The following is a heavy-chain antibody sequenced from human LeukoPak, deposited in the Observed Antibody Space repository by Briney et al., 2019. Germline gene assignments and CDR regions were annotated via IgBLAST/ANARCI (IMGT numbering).Heavy chain of an antibody. CDR2: INHSGST. V-gene: IGHV4-34*01. Sequence: PSETLSLTCAVYGGSFRGYYWSWLRQPPGKGLEWIGEINHSGSTNYNPSLKSRVTISVDTSKNQFSLKLSSVTAADTAVYYCASSGGDYCSSTSCYAGGFPSDLIDYWGQGTLVTVSS. CDR1: GGSFRGYY. J-gene: IGHJ4*02. CDR3: ASSGGDYCSSTSCYAGGFPSDLIDY. D-gene: IGHD2-2*01.